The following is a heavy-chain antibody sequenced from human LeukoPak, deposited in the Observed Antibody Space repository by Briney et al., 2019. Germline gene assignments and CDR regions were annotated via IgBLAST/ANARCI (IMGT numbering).Heavy chain of an antibody. CDR2: IWYDGSNK. CDR3: ARDPERSVTTYYCYYGMDV. CDR1: GFTFSSYG. D-gene: IGHD4-17*01. Sequence: GGSLRLSCAASGFTFSSYGMHWVRQAPGKGLEWVAVIWYDGSNKYYADSVKGRFTISRDNSKNTLYLQMNSLRAEDTAVYYCARDPERSVTTYYCYYGMDVWGQGTTVTVSS. V-gene: IGHV3-33*01. J-gene: IGHJ6*02.